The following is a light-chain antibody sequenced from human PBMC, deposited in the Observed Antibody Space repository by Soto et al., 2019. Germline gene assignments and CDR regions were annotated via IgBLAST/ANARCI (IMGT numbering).Light chain of an antibody. CDR1: QDISNY. CDR2: DAS. J-gene: IGKJ4*01. Sequence: DIQMTQSPSSLSASVGDRVTITCQASQDISNYLNWYQQKPGKAPKLLIYDASNLETGVPSRFSGSGSGTDFTFTIRSLQPEDIAPYYCQQHDNLPLTFGGGTKVDIK. V-gene: IGKV1-33*01. CDR3: QQHDNLPLT.